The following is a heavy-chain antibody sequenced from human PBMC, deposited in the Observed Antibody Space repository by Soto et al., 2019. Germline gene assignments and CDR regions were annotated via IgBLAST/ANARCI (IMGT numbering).Heavy chain of an antibody. CDR3: VMRSDSSSWYAFDI. V-gene: IGHV1-2*04. D-gene: IGHD6-13*01. CDR2: INPNSCGT. Sequence: ASVKVSCKASGYTFTCYYMHWVRQAPGQGLEWMGWINPNSCGTNYAQKFQGWVTMTRDTSISTAYMERSRLRSDDTAVYYCVMRSDSSSWYAFDIWCQGTMVTVSS. J-gene: IGHJ3*02. CDR1: GYTFTCYY.